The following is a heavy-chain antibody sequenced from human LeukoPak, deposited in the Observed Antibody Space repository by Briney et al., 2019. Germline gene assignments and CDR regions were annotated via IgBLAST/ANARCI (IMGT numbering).Heavy chain of an antibody. D-gene: IGHD6-6*01. J-gene: IGHJ4*02. CDR2: IIPIFGTA. Sequence: SVKVSCKASGGTFSSYAISWVRQAPGQGLEWMGGIIPIFGTANYAQKFQGRVTITADESTSTAYMELSSLRSEDTAVYYCARASSIAALVAPFDYWGQGTLVTVSS. CDR3: ARASSIAALVAPFDY. CDR1: GGTFSSYA. V-gene: IGHV1-69*13.